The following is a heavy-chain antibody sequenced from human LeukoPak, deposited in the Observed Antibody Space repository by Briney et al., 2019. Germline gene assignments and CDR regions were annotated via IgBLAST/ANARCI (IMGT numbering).Heavy chain of an antibody. CDR2: ISGYNGNT. V-gene: IGHV1-18*01. CDR1: GYTFTSYG. Sequence: ASVKVSCKASGYTFTSYGISWVRQAPGQGLEWMGWISGYNGNTSYAQKFQGRVTMTTDTSARTADMELRSLRSDDTAVYYCARGDDILTGYFRGFDYWGQGTLVTVPS. CDR3: ARGDDILTGYFRGFDY. J-gene: IGHJ4*02. D-gene: IGHD3-9*01.